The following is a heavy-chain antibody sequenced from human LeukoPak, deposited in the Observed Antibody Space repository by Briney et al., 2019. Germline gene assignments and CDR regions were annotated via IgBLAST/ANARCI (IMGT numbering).Heavy chain of an antibody. D-gene: IGHD5-24*01. CDR2: IYPGDSDT. V-gene: IGHV5-51*01. Sequence: GESLKISCKGSGYSFTSYWIAWVRQMPGKGLEWMGIIYPGDSDTRYSPSFQGQVTISADKSISTAYLQWSSLKASDTAMYYCARHRGGWLQLRPKDGYYYYMDVWGKGTTVTVSS. J-gene: IGHJ6*03. CDR3: ARHRGGWLQLRPKDGYYYYMDV. CDR1: GYSFTSYW.